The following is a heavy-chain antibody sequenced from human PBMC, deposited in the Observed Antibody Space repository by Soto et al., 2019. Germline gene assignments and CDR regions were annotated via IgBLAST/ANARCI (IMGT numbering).Heavy chain of an antibody. Sequence: QVQLVQSGAEVKKPGSSVKVSCKASGGTFSSYTISWVRQAPGQGLEWMGRIIPILGIANYAQKFQGRVTITADKSTSTAYMDLSSLRSEDTAVYYCARERGGDYYDSSGYYCDYWGQGTLVTVSS. D-gene: IGHD3-22*01. V-gene: IGHV1-69*08. J-gene: IGHJ4*02. CDR3: ARERGGDYYDSSGYYCDY. CDR1: GGTFSSYT. CDR2: IIPILGIA.